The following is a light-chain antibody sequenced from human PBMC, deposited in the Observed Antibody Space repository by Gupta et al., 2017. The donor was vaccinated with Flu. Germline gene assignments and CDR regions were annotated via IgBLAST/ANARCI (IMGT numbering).Light chain of an antibody. J-gene: IGLJ2*01. CDR2: SNN. V-gene: IGLV1-44*01. CDR3: AAWDDSLNGVV. Sequence: QSVLTQQPLAPATPGQRVTTSCSGSSSNIGSNTVTWYQPRPGTAPKLLIYSNNQRPSGVPDRFSGSKSGTSASLAISGLQSEDEADYYCAAWDDSLNGVVFGGGTKLTVL. CDR1: SSNIGSNT.